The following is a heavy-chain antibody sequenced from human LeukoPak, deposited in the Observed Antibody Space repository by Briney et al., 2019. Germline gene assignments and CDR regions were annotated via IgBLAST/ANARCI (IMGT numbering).Heavy chain of an antibody. Sequence: GGSLRLSCAASGFTFSSYGMHWVRQAPGKELEWVAFIRYDGSNKYYADSVKGRFTISRDNSKNTLYLQMNSLRAEDTAVYYCAKAYCSSTSCPPHYWGQGTLVTVSS. D-gene: IGHD2-2*01. J-gene: IGHJ4*02. V-gene: IGHV3-30*02. CDR3: AKAYCSSTSCPPHY. CDR1: GFTFSSYG. CDR2: IRYDGSNK.